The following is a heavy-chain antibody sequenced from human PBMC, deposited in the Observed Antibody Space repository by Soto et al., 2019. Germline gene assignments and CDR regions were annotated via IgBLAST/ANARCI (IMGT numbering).Heavy chain of an antibody. CDR3: ARDLDYGDHPYFDY. D-gene: IGHD4-17*01. V-gene: IGHV3-30-3*01. Sequence: XGSLRLSCAASGFTFSSYAMHWVRQAPGKGLEWVAVISYDGSNKYYADSVKGRFTISRDNSKNTLYLQMNSLRAEDTAVYYCARDLDYGDHPYFDYWGQGTLVTVSS. J-gene: IGHJ4*02. CDR1: GFTFSSYA. CDR2: ISYDGSNK.